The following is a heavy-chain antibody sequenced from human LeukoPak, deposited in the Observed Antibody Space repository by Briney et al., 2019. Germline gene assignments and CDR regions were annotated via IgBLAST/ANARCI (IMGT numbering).Heavy chain of an antibody. CDR1: GFTFSSYG. CDR3: ATYRQVQVPFEC. D-gene: IGHD5-18*01. Sequence: PGGSLRLSCAASGFTFSSYGMHWVRQAPGKGLEWVAFIRYDGSNKYHADSVKGRFTISRDNSKNTLYLQMNSLRAEDTAIYYCATYRQVQVPFECWGQGTLVTVSS. J-gene: IGHJ4*02. V-gene: IGHV3-30*02. CDR2: IRYDGSNK.